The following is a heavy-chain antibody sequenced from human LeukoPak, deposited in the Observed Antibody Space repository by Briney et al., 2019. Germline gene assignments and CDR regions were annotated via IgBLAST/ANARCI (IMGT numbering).Heavy chain of an antibody. J-gene: IGHJ4*02. D-gene: IGHD6-19*01. CDR2: INHSGST. V-gene: IGHV4-34*01. CDR3: ARRCSFSGSDY. CDR1: GGSFSGYY. Sequence: SETLSLTCAVYGGSFSGYYWSWIRQPPGKGLEWIGEINHSGSTNYNPSLKSRVTISVDTSKNQFSLKLSSVTAADTAVYYCARRCSFSGSDYWGQGTLVTVSS.